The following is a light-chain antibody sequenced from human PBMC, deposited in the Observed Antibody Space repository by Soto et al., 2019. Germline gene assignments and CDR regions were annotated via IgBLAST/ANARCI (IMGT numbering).Light chain of an antibody. CDR3: QQYGNSPRT. Sequence: DIVLTQSPDSLAVSLCERATLSCRASQSIRSSLLAWYQQKTGQAPRLLIYGESSRATDIPARLSGSGSGTDFNLTISRLEPEDFAVYYCQQYGNSPRTCGQGTKVDIK. V-gene: IGKV3-20*01. J-gene: IGKJ1*01. CDR1: QSIRSSL. CDR2: GES.